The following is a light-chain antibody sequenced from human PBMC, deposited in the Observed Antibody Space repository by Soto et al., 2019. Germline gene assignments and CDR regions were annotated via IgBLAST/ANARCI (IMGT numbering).Light chain of an antibody. V-gene: IGKV3-15*01. CDR3: QQYNNWPIT. J-gene: IGKJ5*01. CDR2: GAS. CDR1: QSVSSSY. Sequence: EIVLKQSPGALSLSPGERATLSCRASQSVSSSYLAWYQQKPGQAPRLLIYGASTRAAGIPARFSGSGSGTEFTLTISSLQSEDFAVYYCQQYNNWPITSGQGTRLEIK.